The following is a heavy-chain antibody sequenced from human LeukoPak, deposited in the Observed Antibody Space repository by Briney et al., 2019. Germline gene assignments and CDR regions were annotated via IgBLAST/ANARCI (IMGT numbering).Heavy chain of an antibody. Sequence: GGSLRLSCAASGFTFSSYAMTWVRQAPGKGLEWVSTINAAGGSTYYADSVKGRLTISRDNSKNTLYLQMNSLRAEDTAVYSCAKDSGTYYKAFDYWGQGTLVTVSS. J-gene: IGHJ4*02. D-gene: IGHD1-26*01. CDR2: INAAGGST. CDR1: GFTFSSYA. CDR3: AKDSGTYYKAFDY. V-gene: IGHV3-23*01.